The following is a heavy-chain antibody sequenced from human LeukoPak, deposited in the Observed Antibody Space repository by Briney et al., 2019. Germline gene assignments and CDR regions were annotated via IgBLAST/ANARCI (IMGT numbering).Heavy chain of an antibody. D-gene: IGHD6-19*01. CDR2: INPNSGGT. CDR3: ARDRISSGWYNDAFDI. V-gene: IGHV1-2*02. Sequence: ASVKVSCKASGYTFTSYAMHWVRQAPGQGLEWMGWINPNSGGTNYAQKFQGRVTMTRDTSISTAYMELSRLRSDDTAVYYCARDRISSGWYNDAFDIWGQGTMVTVSS. CDR1: GYTFTSYA. J-gene: IGHJ3*02.